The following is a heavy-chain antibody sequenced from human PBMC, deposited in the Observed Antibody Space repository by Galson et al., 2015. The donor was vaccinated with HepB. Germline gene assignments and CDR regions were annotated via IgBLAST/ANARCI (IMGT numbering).Heavy chain of an antibody. J-gene: IGHJ4*02. V-gene: IGHV3-73*01. Sequence: SLRLYCAASGFTFSGSAIHWVRQTSGKGLEWVRRIRSKASNYATASAASLKGRFTISRDDSKNTAYLHMKSLKTEDTAVYYCTRLGDLSGYSSSWGQGTLVTVSS. CDR1: GFTFSGSA. CDR3: TRLGDLSGYSSS. CDR2: IRSKASNYAT. D-gene: IGHD6-13*01.